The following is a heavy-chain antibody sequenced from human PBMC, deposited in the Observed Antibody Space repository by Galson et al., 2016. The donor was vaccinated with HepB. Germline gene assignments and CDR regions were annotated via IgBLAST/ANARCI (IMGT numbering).Heavy chain of an antibody. V-gene: IGHV1-2*02. CDR2: INPPTGST. D-gene: IGHD2-15*01. J-gene: IGHJ4*02. Sequence: SVKVSCKASAYTFTGYYMNWVRQAPGQGLEWMGWINPPTGSTTYAQKFQGRVTLTRDTSISTAYMELSGLRSDDTAVYYCARGRFGGYLDYWGQGTLVTVSS. CDR3: ARGRFGGYLDY. CDR1: AYTFTGYY.